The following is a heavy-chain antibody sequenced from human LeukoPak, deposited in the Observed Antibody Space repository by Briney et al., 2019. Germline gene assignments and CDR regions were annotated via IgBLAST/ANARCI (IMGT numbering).Heavy chain of an antibody. CDR2: INSDGSST. J-gene: IGHJ5*02. Sequence: GGSLKLSCTASGFTFSSYWMHWVRQAPGKGLVWVSRINSDGSSTSYADSVKGRFTISRDTAKNTLYLQLNSLRAEDTAVYYCARVLEDSSWSGSWGQGTLVTASS. CDR1: GFTFSSYW. CDR3: ARVLEDSSWSGS. V-gene: IGHV3-74*01. D-gene: IGHD6-6*01.